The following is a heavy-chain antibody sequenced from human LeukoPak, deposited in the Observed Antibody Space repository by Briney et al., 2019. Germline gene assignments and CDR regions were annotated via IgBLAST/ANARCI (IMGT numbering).Heavy chain of an antibody. D-gene: IGHD3-10*01. CDR3: ARDLVGWFGELLLYYFDY. Sequence: ASVKVSCKASGYTFTSYGISWVRQAPGQGLEWMGWISAYNGNTNYAQKVQGRVTMTTDTSTSTAYMGLRSLRSDDTAVYYCARDLVGWFGELLLYYFDYWGQGTLVTVSS. CDR1: GYTFTSYG. V-gene: IGHV1-18*01. CDR2: ISAYNGNT. J-gene: IGHJ4*02.